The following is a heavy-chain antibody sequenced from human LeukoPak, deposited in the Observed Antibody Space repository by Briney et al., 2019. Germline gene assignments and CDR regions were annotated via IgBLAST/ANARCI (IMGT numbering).Heavy chain of an antibody. J-gene: IGHJ4*02. CDR2: IITIFGTA. CDR1: GGTFISYA. CDR3: ARAYYYDSSGYYYPWGY. D-gene: IGHD3-22*01. Sequence: ASVKVSCKASGGTFISYAISWVGQAAGQGLEWMGGIITIFGTANYAQKFQVRVPITADKSTSTAYMELRSLRSEDTAVYYCARAYYYDSSGYYYPWGYWGQGTLVTVSS. V-gene: IGHV1-69*06.